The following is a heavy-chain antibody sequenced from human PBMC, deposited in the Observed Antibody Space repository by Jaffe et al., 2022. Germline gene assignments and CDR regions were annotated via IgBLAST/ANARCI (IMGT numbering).Heavy chain of an antibody. V-gene: IGHV3-23*04. CDR1: GFSFSGNA. CDR2: IGLGGKGI. Sequence: ELQLVESGGGLVQPGGSLRLSCAASGFSFSGNAMIWFRQAPEKGLEWVSIIGLGGKGIHYSDSVKGRFTISRDDSKATLYLHMNSLRVDDTAVYYCASDPNWASGYWGPGTLVTVSS. J-gene: IGHJ4*02. D-gene: IGHD1-1*01. CDR3: ASDPNWASGY.